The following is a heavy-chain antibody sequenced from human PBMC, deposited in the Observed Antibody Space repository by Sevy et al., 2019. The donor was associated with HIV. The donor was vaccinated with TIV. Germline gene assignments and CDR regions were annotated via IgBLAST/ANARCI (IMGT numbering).Heavy chain of an antibody. CDR2: INQDESTK. Sequence: GGSLRLSCAASDFPFSYYWTHWVRQAPGKGLEWVATINQDESTKFYVDSMKGRFTVSRDNAKNSLYLLMNSLRAEDTAIYYCVADYSAGWAFGSWGQGTLVTVSS. CDR3: VADYSAGWAFGS. D-gene: IGHD6-19*01. V-gene: IGHV3-7*03. CDR1: DFPFSYYW. J-gene: IGHJ5*02.